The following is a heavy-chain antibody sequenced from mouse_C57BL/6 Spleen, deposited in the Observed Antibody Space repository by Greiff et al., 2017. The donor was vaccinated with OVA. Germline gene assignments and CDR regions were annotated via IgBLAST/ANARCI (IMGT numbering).Heavy chain of an antibody. Sequence: VQLQQSGPELVKPGASVKISCKASGYTFTDYYMNWVKQSHGKSLEWIGDINPNNGGTSYNQKFKGKATLTVDKSSSTAYMELRSLTSEDSAVYYCARNPHYYGSSYGYFDVWGTGTTVTVSS. CDR1: GYTFTDYY. D-gene: IGHD1-1*01. CDR3: ARNPHYYGSSYGYFDV. V-gene: IGHV1-26*01. J-gene: IGHJ1*03. CDR2: INPNNGGT.